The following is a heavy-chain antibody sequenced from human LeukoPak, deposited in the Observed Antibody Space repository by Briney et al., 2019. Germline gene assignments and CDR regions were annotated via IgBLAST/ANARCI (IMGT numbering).Heavy chain of an antibody. Sequence: SETLSLTCAVYGGSFSGYYWSWMRQPPGKGLEWIGEINHSGSTNYNPSLKSRVTISVDTSKNQFSLKLSSVTAADTAVYYCARGKRAVAGFGLDYWGQGTLVTVSS. V-gene: IGHV4-34*01. CDR1: GGSFSGYY. CDR3: ARGKRAVAGFGLDY. D-gene: IGHD6-19*01. J-gene: IGHJ4*02. CDR2: INHSGST.